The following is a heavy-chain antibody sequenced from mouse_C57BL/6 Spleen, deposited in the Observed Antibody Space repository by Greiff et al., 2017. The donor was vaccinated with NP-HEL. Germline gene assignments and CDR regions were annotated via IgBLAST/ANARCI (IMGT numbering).Heavy chain of an antibody. D-gene: IGHD1-1*01. V-gene: IGHV1-54*01. CDR1: GYAFTNYL. J-gene: IGHJ4*01. Sequence: QVHVKQSGAELVRPGTSVKVSCKASGYAFTNYLIEWVKQRPGQGLEWIGVINPGSGGTNYNEKFKGKATLTADKSSSTAYMQLSSLTSEDSAVYFCARNLFITTVVGYAMDYWGQGTSVTVSS. CDR2: INPGSGGT. CDR3: ARNLFITTVVGYAMDY.